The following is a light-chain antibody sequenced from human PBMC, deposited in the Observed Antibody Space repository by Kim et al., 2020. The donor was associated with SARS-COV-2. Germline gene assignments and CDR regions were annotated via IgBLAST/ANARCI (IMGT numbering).Light chain of an antibody. J-gene: IGLJ3*02. CDR1: SSAVGAYND. V-gene: IGLV2-8*01. CDR3: SSYVGSDRVV. Sequence: GQSLPTSCAGASSAVGAYNDVSWYQQHPGKGPKVMIYEVDKRPPGVPARFSGSKSGNTASLTVSGLQAEDEADYYCSSYVGSDRVVFGGGTQLTVL. CDR2: EVD.